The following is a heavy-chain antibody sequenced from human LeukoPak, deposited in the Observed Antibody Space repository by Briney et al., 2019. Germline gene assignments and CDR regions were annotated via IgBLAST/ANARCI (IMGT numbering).Heavy chain of an antibody. CDR3: ARLDYYDSSGYYHFDY. J-gene: IGHJ4*02. CDR2: IYPGDSDT. Sequence: GESLKISCKGSGYSFTSYWIGWVRQMPGKGLEWMGIIYPGDSDTRYSPSFQGQVTISADKSISTAYLQWSSLKASDTAMYYCARLDYYDSSGYYHFDYWGQGTLVTVSS. CDR1: GYSFTSYW. D-gene: IGHD3-22*01. V-gene: IGHV5-51*01.